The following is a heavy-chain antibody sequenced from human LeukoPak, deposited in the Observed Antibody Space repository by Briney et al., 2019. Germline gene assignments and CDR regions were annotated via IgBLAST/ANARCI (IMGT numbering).Heavy chain of an antibody. Sequence: SETLSLTCTVSGGSISSYYWSWIRQPPGKGLEWIGYIYYSGTTNYNPSLKSRVTISVDTSKNQFSLKLSSVTAADTVVYYCARGVYIAAAQYGYWGQGTLVTVSS. V-gene: IGHV4-59*01. CDR1: GGSISSYY. D-gene: IGHD6-13*01. CDR2: IYYSGTT. J-gene: IGHJ4*02. CDR3: ARGVYIAAAQYGY.